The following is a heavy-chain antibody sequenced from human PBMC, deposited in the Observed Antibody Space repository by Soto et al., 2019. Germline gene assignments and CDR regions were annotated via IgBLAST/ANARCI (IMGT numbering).Heavy chain of an antibody. CDR3: ARGFCSTTSCLYGDS. CDR2: INPSGGST. Sequence: ASVKVSCKASGYTFTSYYIHWVRQAPGQGLEWMGIINPSGGSTNYAQKFQGRVTMTRDTSTSTVYMELSSLRSGDTAVYYCARGFCSTTSCLYGDSWGQGTLVTVSS. CDR1: GYTFTSYY. V-gene: IGHV1-46*01. J-gene: IGHJ4*02. D-gene: IGHD2-2*01.